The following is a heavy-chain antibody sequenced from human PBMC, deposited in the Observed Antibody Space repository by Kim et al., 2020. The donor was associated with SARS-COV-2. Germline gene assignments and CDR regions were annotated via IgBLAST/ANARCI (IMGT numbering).Heavy chain of an antibody. D-gene: IGHD6-13*01. V-gene: IGHV4-34*01. CDR3: ARGKAIAAAGTYFDY. Sequence: PSLTSRVTISVDTSKNQFSRKLSSVTAADTAVYYCARGKAIAAAGTYFDYWGQGTLVTVSS. J-gene: IGHJ4*02.